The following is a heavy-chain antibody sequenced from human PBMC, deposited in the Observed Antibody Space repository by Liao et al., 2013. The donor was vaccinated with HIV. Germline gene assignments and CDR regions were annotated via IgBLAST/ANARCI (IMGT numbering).Heavy chain of an antibody. CDR1: GGSFSGSY. CDR3: ARLASVFLRLVSSPDY. V-gene: IGHV4-34*01. J-gene: IGHJ4*02. CDR2: INHSGST. D-gene: IGHD6-6*01. Sequence: QVQLQQWGAGLLKPSETLSLTCAVYGGSFSGSYWSWIRQPPGKGLEWIGEINHSGSTNYNPSLKSRVTISVDTSKNQFSLKLRSVTAADTAVYYCARLASVFLRLVSSPDYWAREPWSPSPQ.